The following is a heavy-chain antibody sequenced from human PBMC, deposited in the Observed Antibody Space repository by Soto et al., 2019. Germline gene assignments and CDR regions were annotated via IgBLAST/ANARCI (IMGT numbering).Heavy chain of an antibody. D-gene: IGHD6-19*01. CDR2: VYYSGST. Sequence: PSETLSLTCSVSGGSVSSSSYYWGWIRQPPGKGLEWIASVYYSGSTYYNPSLRSRVTISVDTSKNQFSLKLSSVTAADTAVYYCARLVNDITVADYYFDYWGQGTLVTVSS. J-gene: IGHJ4*02. CDR3: ARLVNDITVADYYFDY. CDR1: GGSVSSSSYY. V-gene: IGHV4-39*01.